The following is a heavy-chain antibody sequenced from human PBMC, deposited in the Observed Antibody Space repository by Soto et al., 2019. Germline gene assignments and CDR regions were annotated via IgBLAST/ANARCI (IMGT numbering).Heavy chain of an antibody. D-gene: IGHD3-10*01. J-gene: IGHJ4*02. CDR1: GGSFSGYY. CDR3: ARGLTYYYGSGRYGGYFDY. CDR2: INHSGST. Sequence: SETLSLTCAVYGGSFSGYYWSWIRQPPGKGLEWIGEINHSGSTNYNPSLKSRVTISVDTSKNQFSLKLSSVTAADTAVYYCARGLTYYYGSGRYGGYFDYWGQGTLVTVSS. V-gene: IGHV4-34*01.